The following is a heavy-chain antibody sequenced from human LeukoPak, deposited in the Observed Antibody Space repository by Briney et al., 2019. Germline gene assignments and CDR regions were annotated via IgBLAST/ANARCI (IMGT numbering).Heavy chain of an antibody. D-gene: IGHD3-10*01. CDR2: LYSGGST. CDR1: GFTVSSNY. V-gene: IGHV3-66*01. CDR3: ARELWFGSSYYFDS. J-gene: IGHJ4*02. Sequence: GGSLRLSCAASGFTVSSNYMSWVRQAPGKGLEWVSVLYSGGSTYYADSVKGRFTISRDNSKNTLYLQMNSLRAEDTAVYYCARELWFGSSYYFDSWGQGTLVTVSS.